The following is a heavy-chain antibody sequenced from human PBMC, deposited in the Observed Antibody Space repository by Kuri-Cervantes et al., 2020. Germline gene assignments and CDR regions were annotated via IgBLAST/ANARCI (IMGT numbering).Heavy chain of an antibody. Sequence: SVKVSCKASGGTFSSYAISWVRQAPGQGLEWMGGIIPIFGTANYAQKLQGRVTMTTDTSTSTAYMELRSLRSDDTAVYYCARTLPLYCTNGVCYFDYWGQGTLVTVSS. D-gene: IGHD2-8*01. CDR3: ARTLPLYCTNGVCYFDY. CDR2: IIPIFGTA. V-gene: IGHV1-69*05. CDR1: GGTFSSYA. J-gene: IGHJ4*02.